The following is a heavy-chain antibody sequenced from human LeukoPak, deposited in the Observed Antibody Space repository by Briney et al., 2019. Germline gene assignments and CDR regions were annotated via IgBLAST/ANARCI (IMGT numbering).Heavy chain of an antibody. D-gene: IGHD3-22*01. CDR3: AKDYYDSSGYPFFDY. CDR1: GFTFSSYA. V-gene: IGHV3-23*01. J-gene: IGHJ4*02. Sequence: GGSLRLSCAASGFTFSSYAMSWVRQAPGKGLEWVSRISGGGGITYADSVKGGFSVSRDNSKNTLYLQMNSLRAEDTAVYFCAKDYYDSSGYPFFDYWGQGALVTVPS. CDR2: ISGGGGIT.